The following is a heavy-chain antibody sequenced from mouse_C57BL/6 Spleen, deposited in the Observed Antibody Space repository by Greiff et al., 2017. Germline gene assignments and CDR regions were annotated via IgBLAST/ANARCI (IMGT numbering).Heavy chain of an antibody. J-gene: IGHJ2*01. CDR2: ISYDGSN. D-gene: IGHD2-14*01. V-gene: IGHV3-6*01. CDR1: GYSITSGYY. CDR3: ARDLYDNFDY. Sequence: EVQVVESGPGLVKPSQSLSLTCSVTGYSITSGYYWNWIRQFPGNKLEWMGYISYDGSNNYNPSLKNRISITRDTSKNQFFLKLNSVTTEDTATYYCARDLYDNFDYWGQGTTLTVSS.